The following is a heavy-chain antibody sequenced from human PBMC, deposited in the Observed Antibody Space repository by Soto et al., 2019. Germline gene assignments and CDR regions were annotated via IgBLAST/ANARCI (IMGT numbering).Heavy chain of an antibody. CDR2: IIPIFGTA. J-gene: IGHJ6*02. D-gene: IGHD2-15*01. CDR1: GGTFSSYA. CDR3: AKDIGDIVVAGDYYYGMDV. Sequence: ASVKVSCKASGGTFSSYAISWVRQAPGQGLEWMGGIIPIFGTANYAQKFQGRVTITADESTSTAYMELSSLRSEDTAVYYCAKDIGDIVVAGDYYYGMDVWGQGTTVTVSS. V-gene: IGHV1-69*13.